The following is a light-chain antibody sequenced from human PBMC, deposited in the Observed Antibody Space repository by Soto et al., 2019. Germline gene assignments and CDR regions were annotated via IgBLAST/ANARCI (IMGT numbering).Light chain of an antibody. Sequence: EIQMTQSPSSLSASVGDRVTITCRASQGISHYLAWYQQKPGKVPKLLIYAASTLQSGVPSRFSGSGSGTDFTLTISSLQPEDGGTYYCQKYNSAPWTFGQGTKVEIK. J-gene: IGKJ1*01. CDR1: QGISHY. V-gene: IGKV1-27*01. CDR2: AAS. CDR3: QKYNSAPWT.